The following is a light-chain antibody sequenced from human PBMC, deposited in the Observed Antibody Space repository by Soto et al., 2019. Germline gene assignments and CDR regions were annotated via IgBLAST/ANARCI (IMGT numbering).Light chain of an antibody. CDR3: SSYTSDTSPYV. Sequence: QSVLSQPASMSGSPGQSITIPCTGAASDIGLYNYVSWYQHHPGKAPKLIIYEVNNRPSGLSNRFSGSKSGNTASLTISGLQADDEGDYYCSSYTSDTSPYVFGTGTKV. V-gene: IGLV2-14*01. CDR2: EVN. CDR1: ASDIGLYNY. J-gene: IGLJ1*01.